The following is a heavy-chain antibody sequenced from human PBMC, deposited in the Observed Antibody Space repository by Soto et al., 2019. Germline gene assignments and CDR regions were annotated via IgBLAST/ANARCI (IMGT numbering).Heavy chain of an antibody. CDR1: GFTFSSYW. V-gene: IGHV3-74*01. Sequence: EVQLVEPGGGLVQPGRSLSLSCAASGFTFSSYWMHWVRQSPGKGLVWVSRSNSDGGSTSHADSVKGPFTMSRDNAKHTLYLQMNSLRDEDTAVYYCARDIGGVTASDAFDIWVQGTMVTVSS. J-gene: IGHJ3*02. D-gene: IGHD2-15*01. CDR3: ARDIGGVTASDAFDI. CDR2: SNSDGGST.